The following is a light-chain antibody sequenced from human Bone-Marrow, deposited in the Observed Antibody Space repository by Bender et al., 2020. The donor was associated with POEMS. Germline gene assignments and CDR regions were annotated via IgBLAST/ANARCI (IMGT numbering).Light chain of an antibody. V-gene: IGLV3-21*03. Sequence: SYVLTQSPSVSVAPGKTVRITCGGNIEYKSVHWYQQKPGQAPVMVVYQDAKRPSGIPERFSGSNSGNTATLTISETQAMDEADYYCQAWDSNTGVFGTGTKVTVL. CDR3: QAWDSNTGV. CDR1: IEYKS. CDR2: QDA. J-gene: IGLJ1*01.